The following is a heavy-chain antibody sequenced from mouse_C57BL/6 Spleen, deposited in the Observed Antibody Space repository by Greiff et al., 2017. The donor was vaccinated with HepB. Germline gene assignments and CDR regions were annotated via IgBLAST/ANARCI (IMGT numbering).Heavy chain of an antibody. Sequence: VQLQQSGAELVRPGASVKLSCTASGFNIKDYYMHWVKQRPEQGLEWIGRIDPEDGDTEYAPKFQGKATMTADTSSNTAYLQLSSLTSEDTAVYYCTTREEGLYAMDYWGQGTSVTVSS. J-gene: IGHJ4*01. D-gene: IGHD3-3*01. CDR3: TTREEGLYAMDY. V-gene: IGHV14-1*01. CDR1: GFNIKDYY. CDR2: IDPEDGDT.